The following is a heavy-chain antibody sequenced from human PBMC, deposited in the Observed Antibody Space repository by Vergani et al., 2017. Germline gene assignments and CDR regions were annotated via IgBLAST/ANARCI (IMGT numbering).Heavy chain of an antibody. D-gene: IGHD6-6*01. CDR3: ARSTPEYSSSPFDY. J-gene: IGHJ4*02. CDR1: GSPVSSNY. CDR2: IYSGGST. Sequence: EVQLVESGGGLIQPGGSLRISCAALGSPVSSNYMSWVRQAPGKGLEWVSVIYSGGSTYNADSVKGRFTISRDTSKNTLYLQMNSLRAEDTAVYYCARSTPEYSSSPFDYWGQGTLVTVSS. V-gene: IGHV3-53*01.